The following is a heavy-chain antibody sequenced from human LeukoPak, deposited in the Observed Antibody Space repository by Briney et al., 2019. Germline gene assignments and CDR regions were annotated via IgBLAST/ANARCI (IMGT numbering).Heavy chain of an antibody. CDR2: IIPIFGTA. Sequence: VASVKVSCKASGGTFSSYAISWVRQAPGQGLEWMGGIIPIFGTANYAQKFQGRVTITTDESTSTAYMELSSLRSEDTAVYYCARETSGYDFWPQTRTSYYYYYMDVWGKGTTVTVSS. CDR1: GGTFSSYA. V-gene: IGHV1-69*05. J-gene: IGHJ6*03. CDR3: ARETSGYDFWPQTRTSYYYYYMDV. D-gene: IGHD3-3*01.